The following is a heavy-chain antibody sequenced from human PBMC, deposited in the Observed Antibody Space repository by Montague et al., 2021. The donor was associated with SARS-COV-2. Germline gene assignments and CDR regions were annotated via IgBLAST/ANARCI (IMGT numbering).Heavy chain of an antibody. Sequence: SLRLSCAASEFTFSRYWMAWVRQAPGKGLEWVASINQDGSDTRYVGSVKGRFTISRDNAMNSLFLQMNSLRVEDTAVYYCSRDSVVGATAEWFDPWGQGTLVTVSS. CDR1: EFTFSRYW. CDR2: INQDGSDT. CDR3: SRDSVVGATAEWFDP. J-gene: IGHJ5*02. D-gene: IGHD1-26*01. V-gene: IGHV3-7*01.